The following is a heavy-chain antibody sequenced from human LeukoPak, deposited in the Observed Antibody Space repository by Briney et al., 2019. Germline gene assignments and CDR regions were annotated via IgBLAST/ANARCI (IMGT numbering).Heavy chain of an antibody. J-gene: IGHJ6*03. CDR2: ITGSGGST. D-gene: IGHD4-11*01. CDR1: GFTFSNYA. V-gene: IGHV3-23*01. Sequence: GGSLRLSCAASGFTFSNYAMSWVRQAPGKGLERISAITGSGGSTNYADSVKDRFTISRDNSKNTLFLQMNSLRAEDTAVYYCAKVKGESNYIYYYMDAWGKGTTVTVSS. CDR3: AKVKGESNYIYYYMDA.